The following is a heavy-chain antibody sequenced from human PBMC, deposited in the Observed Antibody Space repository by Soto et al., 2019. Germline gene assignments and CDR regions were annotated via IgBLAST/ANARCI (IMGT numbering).Heavy chain of an antibody. CDR2: INPSGGST. D-gene: IGHD6-13*01. Sequence: QVQLVQSGAEVKKPGASVKVSCKASGYTFTSYYMHWVRQAPGQGLEWMGIINPSGGSTSYAQKFQGRVTMTRDTSTSTVYMELSSLRSEDTAVYYCARAADSSSWYHRDLTYYYGMDVWGQGTTVTVSS. J-gene: IGHJ6*02. CDR3: ARAADSSSWYHRDLTYYYGMDV. V-gene: IGHV1-46*01. CDR1: GYTFTSYY.